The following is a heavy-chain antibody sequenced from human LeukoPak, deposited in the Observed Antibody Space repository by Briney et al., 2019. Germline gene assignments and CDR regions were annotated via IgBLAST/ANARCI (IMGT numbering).Heavy chain of an antibody. D-gene: IGHD2-2*01. CDR3: VRLGSTSPGNWYRLFDQ. Sequence: RASVKVSCKASGGTFSSYAITWVRQAPGQGLEWMGGIIPIFGTANYAQKFQGRVTITADESTSTAYMELSSLRSEDTAVYYCVRLGSTSPGNWYRLFDQWGQGTLVTVSS. CDR1: GGTFSSYA. CDR2: IIPIFGTA. V-gene: IGHV1-69*13. J-gene: IGHJ4*02.